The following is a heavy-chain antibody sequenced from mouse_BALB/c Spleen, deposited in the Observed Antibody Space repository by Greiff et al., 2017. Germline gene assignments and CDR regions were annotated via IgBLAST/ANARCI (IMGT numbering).Heavy chain of an antibody. J-gene: IGHJ2*01. D-gene: IGHD2-4*01. Sequence: QVQLKESGPGLVAPSQSLSITCTVSGFSLTGYGVNWVRQPPGKGLEWLGMIWGDGSTDYNSALKSRLSISKDNSKSQVFLKMNSLQTDDTARYYCARPNDYGASDYWGQGTTLTVSP. V-gene: IGHV2-6-7*01. CDR3: ARPNDYGASDY. CDR1: GFSLTGYG. CDR2: IWGDGST.